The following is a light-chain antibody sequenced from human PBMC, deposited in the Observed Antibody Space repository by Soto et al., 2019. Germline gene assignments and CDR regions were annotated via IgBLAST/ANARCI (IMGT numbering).Light chain of an antibody. CDR1: QSVSDF. V-gene: IGKV3-11*01. CDR2: EAS. CDR3: QQRYNWPWT. Sequence: EIVLTQSPATLSLSPGEGAALSCRASQSVSDFLAWYQRKPGQVPRLLIYEASRRATGIPARFSGSGSGTDFTLVISSLEPEDFAVYYCQQRYNWPWTFGQGAKVEI. J-gene: IGKJ1*01.